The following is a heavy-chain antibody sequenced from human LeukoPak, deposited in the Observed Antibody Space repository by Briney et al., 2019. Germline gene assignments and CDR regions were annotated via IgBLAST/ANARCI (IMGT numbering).Heavy chain of an antibody. J-gene: IGHJ4*02. D-gene: IGHD4-17*01. CDR1: GFTFSSYG. V-gene: IGHV3-23*01. CDR2: ISGSGGST. CDR3: AKYGSGSHGAVYPD. Sequence: PGGSLRLSCAASGFTFSSYGMHWVRQAPGKGLEWVSAISGSGGSTYYADSVKGRFTISRDNSKNTLYLQMNSLRAEDTAVYYCAKYGSGSHGAVYPDWGQGTLVTVSS.